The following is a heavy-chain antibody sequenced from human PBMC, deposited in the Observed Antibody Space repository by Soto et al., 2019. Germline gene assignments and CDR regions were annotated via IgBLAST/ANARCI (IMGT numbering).Heavy chain of an antibody. Sequence: EVQLLESGGGLVQPGGSLRLSCAASGFTFSSYAMSWVRQAPGKGLEWVSAISGSGGSTYYADSVKGRFIISRDNSKNTLYLQMNSLRAEDTAVYYCAKVEMTTVTTISSGDHPNYYYGMDVWGQGTTVTVSS. D-gene: IGHD4-4*01. V-gene: IGHV3-23*01. J-gene: IGHJ6*02. CDR3: AKVEMTTVTTISSGDHPNYYYGMDV. CDR1: GFTFSSYA. CDR2: ISGSGGST.